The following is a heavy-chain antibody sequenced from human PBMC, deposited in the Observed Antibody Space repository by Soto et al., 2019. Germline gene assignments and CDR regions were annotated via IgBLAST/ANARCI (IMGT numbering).Heavy chain of an antibody. Sequence: QVQLQESGPGLVKPSQTLSLVCTVSGGSISSGGYYWSWIRQHPGKGLEWIGYIYYSGSTYYNPSLKSRVTISVDTSKNQFSLKLSSVTAADTVVYYCARGDIAAWGLAGNPSFDYWGQGTLVTVSS. CDR3: ARGDIAAWGLAGNPSFDY. CDR1: GGSISSGGYY. J-gene: IGHJ4*02. V-gene: IGHV4-31*03. CDR2: IYYSGST. D-gene: IGHD6-6*01.